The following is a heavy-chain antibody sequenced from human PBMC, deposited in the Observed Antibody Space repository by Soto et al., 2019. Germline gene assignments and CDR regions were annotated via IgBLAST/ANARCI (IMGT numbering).Heavy chain of an antibody. V-gene: IGHV3-7*05. CDR1: GFTFSSYW. CDR2: INQDGTEK. J-gene: IGHJ4*02. CDR3: ARPPFISSWGDYFDY. D-gene: IGHD6-13*01. Sequence: EVQLVESGGGMVQPGGSLRLSCAVSGFTFSSYWMSWVRLAPGKGLEWVASINQDGTEKYYVDSVKGRFTISRDNGKNSLYLQMNSLRAEDTAVYYCARPPFISSWGDYFDYWGQGTLVTVSS.